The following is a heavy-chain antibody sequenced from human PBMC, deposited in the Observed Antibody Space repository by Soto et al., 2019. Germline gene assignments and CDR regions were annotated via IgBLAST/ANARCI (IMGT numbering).Heavy chain of an antibody. Sequence: SETLSLTCTVSGGSISSSSYYWGWIRQPPGKGLEWIGSIYYSGSTYYNPSLKSRVTISVDTSKNQFSLKLSSVTAADTAVYYCARVERDYDILTGYYGWYFDLWGRGTLVTVSS. J-gene: IGHJ2*01. CDR1: GGSISSSSYY. D-gene: IGHD3-9*01. CDR2: IYYSGST. CDR3: ARVERDYDILTGYYGWYFDL. V-gene: IGHV4-39*01.